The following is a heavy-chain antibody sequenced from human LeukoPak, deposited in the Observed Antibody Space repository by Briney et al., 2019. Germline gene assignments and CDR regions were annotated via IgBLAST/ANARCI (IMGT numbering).Heavy chain of an antibody. CDR3: ARGPRFLYYYMDV. D-gene: IGHD2-21*01. J-gene: IGHJ6*03. CDR1: GGSISSGSYY. CDR2: IYTSGST. V-gene: IGHV4-61*02. Sequence: SETLSLTCTVSGGSISSGSYYWSWIRQPAGKGLEWIGRIYTSGSTNYNPSLKSRVTISVDTSKNQFSLKLSSVTAADTAVYYCARGPRFLYYYMDVWGKGTTVTVSS.